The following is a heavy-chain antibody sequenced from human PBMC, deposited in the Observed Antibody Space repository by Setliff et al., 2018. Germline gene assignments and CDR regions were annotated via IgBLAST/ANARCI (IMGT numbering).Heavy chain of an antibody. CDR1: GFTFRSNA. J-gene: IGHJ4*02. D-gene: IGHD6-19*01. V-gene: IGHV3-30*04. CDR2: IWYDGSNK. Sequence: PGGSLRLSCAASGFTFRSNAMHWVRQAPGKGLEWVAVIWYDGSNKYYADSVKGRFTISRDNSKNTLYLQMNSLRAEDTAVYYCARTVAGTPPDYWGQGTLVTVSS. CDR3: ARTVAGTPPDY.